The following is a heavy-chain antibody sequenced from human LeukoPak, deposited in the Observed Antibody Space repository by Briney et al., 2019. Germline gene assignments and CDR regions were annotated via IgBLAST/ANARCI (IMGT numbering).Heavy chain of an antibody. CDR3: AKDGAVPKTLGITGSYFDY. CDR1: GFTFSSFF. J-gene: IGHJ4*01. D-gene: IGHD1-20*01. Sequence: PGGSLRLSCAASGFTFSSFFMHWVRQVPGKGPVWVSRINTDGSSTNYVDSVKGRFTISRDNAKNTVYLQMNSLRAEDTAVYYCAKDGAVPKTLGITGSYFDYWGQGTLVTGSS. V-gene: IGHV3-74*01. CDR2: INTDGSST.